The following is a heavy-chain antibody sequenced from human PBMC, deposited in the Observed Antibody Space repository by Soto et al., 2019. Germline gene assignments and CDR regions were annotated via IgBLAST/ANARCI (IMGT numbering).Heavy chain of an antibody. CDR2: IYYSGST. J-gene: IGHJ4*02. D-gene: IGHD5-18*01. V-gene: IGHV4-39*01. CDR3: ASLTTLRGYSYGLDY. Sequence: QLQLQESGPGLVKPSETLSLTCTVSGGSISSSSYYWGWIRQPPGKGLEWIGSIYYSGSTYYNPSLKRRVPISVATSKTQLSLKLSSVTAADTAVYYCASLTTLRGYSYGLDYWGQGTLVTVSS. CDR1: GGSISSSSYY.